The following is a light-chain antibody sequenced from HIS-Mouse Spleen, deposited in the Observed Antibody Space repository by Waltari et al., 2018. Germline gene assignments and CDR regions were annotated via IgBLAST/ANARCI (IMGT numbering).Light chain of an antibody. CDR1: ALPKKY. CDR3: YSTDSSGNHRV. J-gene: IGLJ2*01. V-gene: IGLV3-10*01. Sequence: SYELTQPPSVSVSPGQTARITCSGDALPKKYAYWYQQKSGQAPVLVIYEDNKRPSGSPERFPGSSSGTMATLTSSGAQVEDDADYYCYSTDSSGNHRVFGGGTKLTVL. CDR2: EDN.